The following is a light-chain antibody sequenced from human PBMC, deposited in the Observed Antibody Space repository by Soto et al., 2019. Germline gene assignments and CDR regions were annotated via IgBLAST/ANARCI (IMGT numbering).Light chain of an antibody. V-gene: IGKV1-5*01. J-gene: IGKJ1*01. CDR1: QNINSW. Sequence: GDRVTITFRASQNINSWLAWYQQKPGKAPKLLIFDASSLESGVPSRFSGSGSGTEFTLTISSLQPDDFATYYCQQYNTYPWTFGQGTKVDIK. CDR3: QQYNTYPWT. CDR2: DAS.